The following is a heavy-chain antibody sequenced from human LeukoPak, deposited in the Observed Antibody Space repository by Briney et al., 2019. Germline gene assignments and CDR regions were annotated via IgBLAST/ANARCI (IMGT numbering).Heavy chain of an antibody. Sequence: SETLSLTCTVSGGSISSSSYYWGWIRQPPGKGLEWIGSIYYSGSTYYNPSLKSRVTISVDTSKNQFSLKLSSVTAADTAVYYCARLGADGYHNFNQVERENWFDPWGQGTLVTVSS. CDR1: GGSISSSSYY. V-gene: IGHV4-39*01. D-gene: IGHD5-18*01. J-gene: IGHJ5*02. CDR3: ARLGADGYHNFNQVERENWFDP. CDR2: IYYSGST.